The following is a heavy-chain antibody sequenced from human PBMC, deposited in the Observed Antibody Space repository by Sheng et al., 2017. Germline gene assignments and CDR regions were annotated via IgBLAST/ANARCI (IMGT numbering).Heavy chain of an antibody. CDR3: ARDRSIIAAAGTHRDYYYGMDV. J-gene: IGHJ6*02. D-gene: IGHD6-13*01. Sequence: QVQLVQSGAEVKKPGSSVKVSCKASGGTFSSYAISWVRQAPGQGLEWMGGIIPIFGTANYAQKFQGRVTITADESTSTAYMELSSLRSEDTAVYYCARDRSIIAAAGTHRDYYYGMDVWGQGT. V-gene: IGHV1-69*01. CDR2: IIPIFGTA. CDR1: GGTFSSYA.